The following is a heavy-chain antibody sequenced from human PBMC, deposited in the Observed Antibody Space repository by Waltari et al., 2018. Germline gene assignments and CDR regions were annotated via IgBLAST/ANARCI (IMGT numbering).Heavy chain of an antibody. CDR3: ASSSGWSFDY. CDR2: INHSGST. Sequence: QVQLQQWGAGLLKPSETLSLTCAVYGGSFSGYYWSWIRQPPGKGLEWLGEINHSGSTNYNPSLKSRVTISVDTSKNQFSLKLSSVTAADTAVYYCASSSGWSFDYWGQGTLVTVSS. V-gene: IGHV4-34*01. CDR1: GGSFSGYY. J-gene: IGHJ4*02. D-gene: IGHD6-19*01.